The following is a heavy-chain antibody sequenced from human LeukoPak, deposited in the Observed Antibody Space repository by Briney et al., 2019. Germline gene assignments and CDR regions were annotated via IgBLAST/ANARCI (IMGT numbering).Heavy chain of an antibody. CDR2: ISSSGSTI. CDR1: GFTFSSYS. Sequence: GGSLRLSCAASGFTFSSYSMNWVRQAPGKGLEWVSYISSSGSTIYYADSVKGRFTISRDNAKNSLYLQMNSLRAEDTAVYYCARAILRWFDPWGQGTLVTVSS. CDR3: ARAILRWFDP. J-gene: IGHJ5*02. V-gene: IGHV3-48*04.